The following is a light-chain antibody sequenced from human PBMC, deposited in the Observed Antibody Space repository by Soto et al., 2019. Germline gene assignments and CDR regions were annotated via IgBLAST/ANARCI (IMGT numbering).Light chain of an antibody. CDR3: SSYTTSSTLV. Sequence: QSVLTQPASVSGSPGQAITISCTGTNSDIGSYQYVSWYQHHPVKAPKLIIYEIINRPSGVSHRFSDSKSGNTASLTISGLQAEDEADYYCSSYTTSSTLVFGGGTKVPVL. J-gene: IGLJ3*02. CDR2: EII. CDR1: NSDIGSYQY. V-gene: IGLV2-14*01.